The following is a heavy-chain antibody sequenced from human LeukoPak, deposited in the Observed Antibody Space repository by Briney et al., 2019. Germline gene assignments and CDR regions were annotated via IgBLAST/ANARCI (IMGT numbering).Heavy chain of an antibody. CDR2: IKQDGSEK. J-gene: IGHJ4*02. V-gene: IGHV3-7*01. D-gene: IGHD5-12*01. Sequence: PGGSLRLSCAASGFTFSSYWMSWVRQAPGKGLEWVANIKQDGSEKYYVDSVKGRFTISRDNAKNSLYLQMNSLRAEDTAVYYCARGRAVGDSGYDFDYWGQGTLVTVSS. CDR1: GFTFSSYW. CDR3: ARGRAVGDSGYDFDY.